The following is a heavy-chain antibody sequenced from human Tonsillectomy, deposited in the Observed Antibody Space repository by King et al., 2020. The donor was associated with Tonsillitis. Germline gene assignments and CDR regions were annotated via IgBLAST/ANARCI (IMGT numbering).Heavy chain of an antibody. J-gene: IGHJ6*03. CDR1: GGSISSYY. Sequence: VQLQESGPGLVKPSETLSLTCTVSGGSISSYYWSWVRQPPGKGLEWIAYVSNTGSTNHNPSLKSRVTVSVDTPKSQFSLRLSSVTAAATAVSYCARHLSLYADYRSYYYYMDVWGKGTTVTVSS. CDR2: VSNTGST. D-gene: IGHD4-17*01. V-gene: IGHV4-59*08. CDR3: ARHLSLYADYRSYYYYMDV.